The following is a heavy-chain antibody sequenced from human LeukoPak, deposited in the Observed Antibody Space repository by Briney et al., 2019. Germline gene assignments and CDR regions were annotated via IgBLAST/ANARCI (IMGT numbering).Heavy chain of an antibody. CDR3: ARQTYSSSWWTDFDY. CDR2: IYYSGST. V-gene: IGHV4-39*01. D-gene: IGHD6-13*01. Sequence: PSETLSLTCTVSGGSISSSSYYWGWIRQPPGKGLEWIGSIYYSGSTYYNPSLKSRVTISVDTSKNQFSLKLSSVTAADTAVYYCARQTYSSSWWTDFDYWGQGTLVTVSS. CDR1: GGSISSSSYY. J-gene: IGHJ4*02.